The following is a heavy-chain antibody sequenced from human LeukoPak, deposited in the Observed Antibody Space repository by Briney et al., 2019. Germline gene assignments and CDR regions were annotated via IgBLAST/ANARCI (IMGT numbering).Heavy chain of an antibody. J-gene: IGHJ4*02. V-gene: IGHV4-61*02. D-gene: IGHD3-10*01. CDR1: GASISSGSYY. Sequence: PSQTLSLTCTVSGASISSGSYYWSWIRQAAGKGLEWIGRVYTSGSTNYNPSLESRVTISVDTSKNQFSLNLSSVTAADTAVYYCAGGVTIVRGTSKHFDYWGQGTLVTGSS. CDR3: AGGVTIVRGTSKHFDY. CDR2: VYTSGST.